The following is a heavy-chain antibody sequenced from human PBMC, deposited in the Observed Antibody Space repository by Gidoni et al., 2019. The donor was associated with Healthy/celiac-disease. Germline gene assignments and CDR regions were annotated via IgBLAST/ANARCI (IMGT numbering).Heavy chain of an antibody. CDR2: IYTSGST. CDR1: GGSISSGSYY. CDR3: ARDGYCSGGSCYWAWYFDL. V-gene: IGHV4-61*02. D-gene: IGHD2-15*01. J-gene: IGHJ2*01. Sequence: QVQLQESGPGLVKPSQTLSLTCTVSGGSISSGSYYWSWIRQPAGKGLEWIGRIYTSGSTNYNPSLKIRVTISVDTSKNQFSLKLSSVTAADTAVYYCARDGYCSGGSCYWAWYFDLWGRGTLVTVSS.